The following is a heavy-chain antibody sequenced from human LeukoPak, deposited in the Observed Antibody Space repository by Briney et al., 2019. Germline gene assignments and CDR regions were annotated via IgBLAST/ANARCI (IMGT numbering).Heavy chain of an antibody. V-gene: IGHV4-59*01. CDR2: IYYSGST. CDR1: GGSISSYY. J-gene: IGHJ6*03. CDR3: ATLQTYYYYMDV. Sequence: PSETLSLTCTVSGGSISSYYWSWIRQPPGKGLERIGYIYYSGSTNYNPSLKSRVTISVDTSKNQFSLKLSSVTAADTAVYYCATLQTYYYYMDVWGKGTTVTISS. D-gene: IGHD4-11*01.